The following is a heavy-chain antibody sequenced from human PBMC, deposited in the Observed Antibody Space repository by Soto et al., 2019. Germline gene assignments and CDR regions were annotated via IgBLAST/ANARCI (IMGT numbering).Heavy chain of an antibody. CDR2: IYYSGST. Sequence: SETLSLTCTVSGGSITSGGYYWSWIRQHPGKGLEWIGYIYYSGSTYYNPSLKSRVTTSVDTSKNQFSLNLSSVTAAATAVYYCARGITIFGVVYFDYWGQGTLVTVS. J-gene: IGHJ4*02. CDR3: ARGITIFGVVYFDY. CDR1: GGSITSGGYY. D-gene: IGHD3-3*01. V-gene: IGHV4-31*03.